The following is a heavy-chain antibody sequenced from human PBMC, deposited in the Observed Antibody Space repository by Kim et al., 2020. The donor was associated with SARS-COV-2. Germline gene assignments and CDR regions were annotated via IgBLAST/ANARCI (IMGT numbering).Heavy chain of an antibody. J-gene: IGHJ4*02. CDR1: GYSFTSYW. V-gene: IGHV5-10-1*01. Sequence: GESLKISCKGSGYSFTSYWISWVRQMPGKGLEWMGRIDPSDSYTNYSPSFQGHVTISADKSISTAYLQWSSLKASDTAMYYCARRYYDFWSGYYDFDYWGQGTLVTVSS. D-gene: IGHD3-3*01. CDR3: ARRYYDFWSGYYDFDY. CDR2: IDPSDSYT.